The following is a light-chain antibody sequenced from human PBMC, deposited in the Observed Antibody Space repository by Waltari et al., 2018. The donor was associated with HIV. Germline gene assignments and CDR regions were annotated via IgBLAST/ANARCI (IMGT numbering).Light chain of an antibody. Sequence: EIVLTQSPATLSVSQGERATLSCSASQSVSSNLAWYQQKPGQAPRLLIYRASTRTTGIPARFSGSGSGTEFTLTISSLQSEDFAVYYCQQYNDWPRGPFGQGTRLEIK. CDR3: QQYNDWPRGP. CDR2: RAS. CDR1: QSVSSN. V-gene: IGKV3-15*01. J-gene: IGKJ2*01.